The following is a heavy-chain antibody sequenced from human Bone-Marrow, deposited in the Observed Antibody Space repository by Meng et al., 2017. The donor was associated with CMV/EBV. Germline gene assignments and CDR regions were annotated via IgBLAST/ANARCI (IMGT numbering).Heavy chain of an antibody. CDR2: IYSSGST. CDR1: GGSISRNSYY. D-gene: IGHD6-13*01. Sequence: SETLSLTCTVSGGSISRNSYYWGWIRQPPGKGLEWIGYIYSSGSTNYNPSLKSRVTISVDTSKNQFSLKLSSVTAADTAVYYCASHRRIAAAIILWGQGTLVTVSS. J-gene: IGHJ4*02. CDR3: ASHRRIAAAIIL. V-gene: IGHV4-61*05.